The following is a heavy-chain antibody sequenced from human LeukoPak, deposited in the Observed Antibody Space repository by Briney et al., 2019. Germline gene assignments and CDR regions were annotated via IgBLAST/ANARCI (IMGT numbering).Heavy chain of an antibody. CDR3: TTVSVVVVATTGGSF. Sequence: GGSLRLSCAASGFTFSSYSMNWVRQAPGKGLEWVGRIKSKTDGETTDYAAPVKGRFTISRDDSKNTLYLQMNSLESEDTGVYYCTTVSVVVVATTGGSFWGQGTLVTVSS. J-gene: IGHJ4*02. CDR1: GFTFSSYS. V-gene: IGHV3-15*01. D-gene: IGHD2-15*01. CDR2: IKSKTDGETT.